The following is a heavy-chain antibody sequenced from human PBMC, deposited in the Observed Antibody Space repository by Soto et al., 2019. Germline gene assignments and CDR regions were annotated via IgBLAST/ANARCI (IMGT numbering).Heavy chain of an antibody. CDR1: RYTFTSYG. V-gene: IGHV1-18*01. CDR3: ARAGVVVVAASPYYMEV. J-gene: IGHJ6*03. D-gene: IGHD2-15*01. CDR2: ISAYNGNT. Sequence: GAGVTVSCKPSRYTFTSYGISLFRHAPGQWLEWIGLISAYNGNTNYAQKLQGRVTMTTDTSTSTAYMELRSLRSDDTAVYYCARAGVVVVAASPYYMEVWGKGTTVTVSS.